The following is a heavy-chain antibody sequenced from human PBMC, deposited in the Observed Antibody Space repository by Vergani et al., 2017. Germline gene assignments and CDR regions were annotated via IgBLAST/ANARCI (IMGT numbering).Heavy chain of an antibody. J-gene: IGHJ4*02. CDR2: IYPADSDT. CDR1: EYSFGNYW. V-gene: IGHV5-51*03. CDR3: ARNTTYTDS. D-gene: IGHD1-1*01. Sequence: EVELVQSGPEMRKPGESLKISCKGSEYSFGNYWMGWVRQMPGKGLEWMGIIYPADSDTRYSSSFQGQVTISADKSISTAFLQWDSLKASDTALYYCARNTTYTDSWGQGTLVTVSS.